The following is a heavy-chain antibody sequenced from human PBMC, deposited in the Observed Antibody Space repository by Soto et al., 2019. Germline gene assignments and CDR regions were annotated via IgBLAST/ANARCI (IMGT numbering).Heavy chain of an antibody. J-gene: IGHJ4*02. D-gene: IGHD2-8*02. CDR2: INHSGST. V-gene: IGHV4-34*01. CDR1: GGSFSGYD. Sequence: QVQLQQWGAGLLKPSETLSLTCAVYGGSFSGYDWTWIRQPPGTGLEWIGEINHSGSTNYNPSLKSRVTIPVDTSKNHFSLKLTSVTAADTAVYYCARDKITGLFDSWGQGTLVTVSS. CDR3: ARDKITGLFDS.